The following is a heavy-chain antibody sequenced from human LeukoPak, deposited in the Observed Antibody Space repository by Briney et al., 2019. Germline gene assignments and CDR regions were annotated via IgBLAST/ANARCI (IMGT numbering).Heavy chain of an antibody. V-gene: IGHV3-53*05. J-gene: IGHJ2*01. D-gene: IGHD4-17*01. CDR2: IYSGGST. CDR3: AKMGYGESWYFDL. CDR1: GFTVSSNY. Sequence: PGGSLRLSCAASGFTVSSNYMSWVRQAPGKGLEWVSVIYSGGSTYYADSVKGRFTISRDNSKNTLYLQMNSLRPEDTAVYYCAKMGYGESWYFDLWGRGTQVTVSS.